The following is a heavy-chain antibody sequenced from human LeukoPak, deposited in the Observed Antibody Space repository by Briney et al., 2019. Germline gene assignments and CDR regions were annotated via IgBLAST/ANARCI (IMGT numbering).Heavy chain of an antibody. V-gene: IGHV3-7*01. Sequence: PGRSLRLPCAASGFTFSRYWMSWVRQAPGKGLEWGANIKQDGSEKYYVDSVEGRFTICRDNAENSLYLQINSLRVEDTALYYCAMSTVFDYWGQGTLVTVSS. CDR3: AMSTVFDY. CDR2: IKQDGSEK. J-gene: IGHJ4*02. D-gene: IGHD4-17*01. CDR1: GFTFSRYW.